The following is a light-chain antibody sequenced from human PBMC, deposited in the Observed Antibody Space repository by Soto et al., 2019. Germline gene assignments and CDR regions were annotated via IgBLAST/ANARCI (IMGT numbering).Light chain of an antibody. V-gene: IGKV1-5*03. J-gene: IGKJ1*01. CDR2: QAS. Sequence: DIQMTPSPSTLSGSVGDRVTITCRARPSHSSSLAWYQQKPGKAPKLLIYQASTLKSGAPARFSGSGSGTEFTLTISSLQPEDFAAYYCQHYNSYSEAFGQGTKVDIK. CDR1: PSHSSS. CDR3: QHYNSYSEA.